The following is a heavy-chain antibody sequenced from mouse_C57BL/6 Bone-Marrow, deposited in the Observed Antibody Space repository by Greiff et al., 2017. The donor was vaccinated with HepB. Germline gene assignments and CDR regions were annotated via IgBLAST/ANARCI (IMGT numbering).Heavy chain of an antibody. D-gene: IGHD2-14*01. V-gene: IGHV1-50*01. Sequence: QVQLQQPGAELVKPGASVKLSCKASGYTFTSYWMQWVKQRPGQGLEWIGEIDPSDSYTNYNQKFKGKATLTVDTSSSTAYMQLSSLTSEDSAVYYCARGYRGYFDYWGQGTTLIVSS. J-gene: IGHJ2*01. CDR1: GYTFTSYW. CDR2: IDPSDSYT. CDR3: ARGYRGYFDY.